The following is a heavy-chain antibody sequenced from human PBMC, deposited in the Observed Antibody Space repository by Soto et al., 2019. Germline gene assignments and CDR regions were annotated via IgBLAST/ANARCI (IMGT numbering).Heavy chain of an antibody. CDR3: ARDTCGYNLGIDY. CDR1: GGSISSYY. V-gene: IGHV4-59*01. J-gene: IGHJ4*02. CDR2: IYYSGST. D-gene: IGHD5-12*01. Sequence: QVQLQESGPGLVKPSETLSLTCTVSGGSISSYYWSWIRQPPGKGLEWIGYIYYSGSTNYNPSLTSRVTMSVDTSKNQCSLKLSSVTAADTAVHYGARDTCGYNLGIDYWGQGTLVTVSS.